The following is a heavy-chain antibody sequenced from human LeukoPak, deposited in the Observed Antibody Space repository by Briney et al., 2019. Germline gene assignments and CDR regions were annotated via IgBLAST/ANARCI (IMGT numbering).Heavy chain of an antibody. Sequence: PGGSLRLSCAGSGFSFPNYDMSWVRQAPGRGLEWVSVISGSGGSAYYADSVKGRFTISRDNSKNTLDLQMNSLRAEDTAVYYCAKDLPERHYYDSSNSRGIFDYWGQGILVTVSS. CDR2: ISGSGGSA. D-gene: IGHD3-22*01. V-gene: IGHV3-23*01. CDR3: AKDLPERHYYDSSNSRGIFDY. CDR1: GFSFPNYD. J-gene: IGHJ4*02.